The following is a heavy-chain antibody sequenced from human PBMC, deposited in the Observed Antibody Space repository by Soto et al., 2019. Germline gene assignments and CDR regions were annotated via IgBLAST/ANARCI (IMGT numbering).Heavy chain of an antibody. Sequence: QVQLVQSGAEVKKPGSSVKVSCKASGGTFSSYAISWVRQAPGQGLEWMGGIIPIFGTANYAQKFQGRVTLTADESTSTAYIELSSMRSEDTAVYYCARSGSIVVVPAALYYFDYWCQGTLVTVS. D-gene: IGHD2-2*01. V-gene: IGHV1-69*01. J-gene: IGHJ4*02. CDR2: IIPIFGTA. CDR1: GGTFSSYA. CDR3: ARSGSIVVVPAALYYFDY.